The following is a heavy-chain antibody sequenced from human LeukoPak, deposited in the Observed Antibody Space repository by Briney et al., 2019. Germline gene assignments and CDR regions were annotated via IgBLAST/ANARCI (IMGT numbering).Heavy chain of an antibody. CDR1: GFTFSSYW. CDR2: IKSDGSST. J-gene: IGHJ4*02. D-gene: IGHD6-13*01. V-gene: IGHV3-74*01. Sequence: QPGGSLRLSCAASGFTFSSYWMHWVRQAPGKGLVWVSRIKSDGSSTSYAGSVKGRFTISRDNAKNTLYLQMNSLRGEDTAVYYCAKDIDSSSWYYFDYWGQGTLVTVSS. CDR3: AKDIDSSSWYYFDY.